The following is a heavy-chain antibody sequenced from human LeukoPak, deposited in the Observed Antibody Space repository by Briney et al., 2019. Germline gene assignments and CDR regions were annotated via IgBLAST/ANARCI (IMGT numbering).Heavy chain of an antibody. D-gene: IGHD3-10*01. CDR2: INPNSGGT. J-gene: IGHJ6*02. V-gene: IGHV1-2*04. CDR3: ARDKPMVRGVTRYGMDV. Sequence: ASVKVSCKASGYTFTSYGITWVRQAPGQGPEWMGWINPNSGGTNYAQKFQGWVTMTRDTSISTAYMELGRLRSDDTAVYYCARDKPMVRGVTRYGMDVWGQGTTVTVSS. CDR1: GYTFTSYG.